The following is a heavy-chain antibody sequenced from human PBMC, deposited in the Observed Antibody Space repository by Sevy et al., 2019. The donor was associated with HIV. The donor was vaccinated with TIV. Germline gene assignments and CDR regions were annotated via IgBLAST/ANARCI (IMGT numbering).Heavy chain of an antibody. CDR3: AGGRIVVVPAATDYYYYGMDV. CDR1: GGSFSGYY. Sequence: SENLSLTCAVYGGSFSGYYWSWIRQPPGKGLEWIGEINHSGSTNYNPSLKSRVTISVDTSKNQFSLKLSSVTAADTAVYYCAGGRIVVVPAATDYYYYGMDVWGQGTTVTVSS. J-gene: IGHJ6*02. CDR2: INHSGST. V-gene: IGHV4-34*01. D-gene: IGHD2-2*01.